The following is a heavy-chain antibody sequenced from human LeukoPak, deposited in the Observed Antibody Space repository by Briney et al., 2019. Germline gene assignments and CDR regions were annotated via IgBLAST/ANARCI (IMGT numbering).Heavy chain of an antibody. Sequence: PSETLSLTCTVSGGSISSYYWSWIRQPPGKGLEWTGYIYYSGSTNYNPSLKSRVTISVDTSKNQFSLKLSSVTAADTAVYYCARVGPTIVGATAYWFDPWGQGTLVTVSS. CDR2: IYYSGST. V-gene: IGHV4-59*01. CDR3: ARVGPTIVGATAYWFDP. D-gene: IGHD1-26*01. J-gene: IGHJ5*02. CDR1: GGSISSYY.